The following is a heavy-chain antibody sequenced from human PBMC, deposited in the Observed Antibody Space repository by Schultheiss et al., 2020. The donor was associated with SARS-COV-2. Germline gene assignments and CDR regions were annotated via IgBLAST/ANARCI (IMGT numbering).Heavy chain of an antibody. CDR1: GFTFSSYG. J-gene: IGHJ6*02. CDR3: AKDLTINYYYYYGMDV. D-gene: IGHD3-3*01. CDR2: IWYDGSNK. Sequence: GGSLRLSCAASGFTFSSYGMHWVRQAPGKGLEWVAVIWYDGSNKYYADSVKGRFTISRDNSKNTLYLQMNSLRAEDTAVYYCAKDLTINYYYYYGMDVWGQGTTVTSP. V-gene: IGHV3-33*06.